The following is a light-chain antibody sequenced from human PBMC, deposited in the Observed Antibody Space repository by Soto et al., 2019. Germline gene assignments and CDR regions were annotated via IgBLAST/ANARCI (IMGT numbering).Light chain of an antibody. CDR2: EVT. CDR3: LSYTTSSSYV. J-gene: IGLJ1*01. CDR1: SSNIGGNS. Sequence: QSVLTQPPSVSAAPGQKVTISCSGSSSNIGGNSVSWYQQRSGKAPKLMVYEVTNRPSGVSNRFSGSKSGNTASLTISGLQAEDEADYYCLSYTTSSSYVFGTGTKVTVL. V-gene: IGLV2-14*01.